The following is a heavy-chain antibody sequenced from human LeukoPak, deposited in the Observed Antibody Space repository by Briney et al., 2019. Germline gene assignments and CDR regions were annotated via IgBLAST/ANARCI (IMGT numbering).Heavy chain of an antibody. Sequence: ASVKVSCKASGGTFSSYAISWMRQAPGQGLEWMGGIIPIFGTANYAQKFQGRVTITTDGSTSTAYMELSSLRSEDTAVYYCAREVVANYFDYWGQGTLVTVSS. D-gene: IGHD5-12*01. J-gene: IGHJ4*02. V-gene: IGHV1-69*05. CDR2: IIPIFGTA. CDR3: AREVVANYFDY. CDR1: GGTFSSYA.